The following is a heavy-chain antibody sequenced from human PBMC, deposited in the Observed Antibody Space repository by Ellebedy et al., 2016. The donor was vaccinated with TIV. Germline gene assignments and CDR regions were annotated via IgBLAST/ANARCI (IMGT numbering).Heavy chain of an antibody. CDR3: ARVGAIGGTTDAFDI. D-gene: IGHD1-14*01. CDR1: GFTFSDYG. V-gene: IGHV3-33*01. J-gene: IGHJ3*02. Sequence: PGGSLRLSCAASGFTFSDYGMHWVRQAPGKGLEWVTVIWYDGSNKYYADSVKGRFTISRDNSKNTVDLQMDSLRAEDTALYYCARVGAIGGTTDAFDIWGQGTMVTVSS. CDR2: IWYDGSNK.